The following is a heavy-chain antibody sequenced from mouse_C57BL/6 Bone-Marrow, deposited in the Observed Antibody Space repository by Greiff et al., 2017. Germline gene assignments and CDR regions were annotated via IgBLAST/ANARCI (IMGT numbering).Heavy chain of an antibody. Sequence: VQLKESGGGLVKPGGSLKLSCAASGFTFSSYAMSWVRQTPEKRLEWVATISDGGSYTYYPDNVKGRFTISRDNAKNNLYLQLSHLKSEDTAMYYCAGRWFAYWGQGTLVTVSA. J-gene: IGHJ3*01. CDR1: GFTFSSYA. V-gene: IGHV5-4*03. CDR2: ISDGGSYT. CDR3: AGRWFAY.